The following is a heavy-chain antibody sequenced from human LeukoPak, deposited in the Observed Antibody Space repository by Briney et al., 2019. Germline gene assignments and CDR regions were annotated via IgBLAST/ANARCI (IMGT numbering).Heavy chain of an antibody. CDR1: GGSISSSSYY. Sequence: SETLSLTCTVSGGSISSSSYYRGWIRQPPGKGLEWIGSIYYSGSTYYNPSLKSRVTISVDTSKNQFSLKLSSVTAADTAVYYCAGKYYDFWSGYYIFDYWGQGTLVTVSS. D-gene: IGHD3-3*01. CDR2: IYYSGST. CDR3: AGKYYDFWSGYYIFDY. J-gene: IGHJ4*02. V-gene: IGHV4-39*01.